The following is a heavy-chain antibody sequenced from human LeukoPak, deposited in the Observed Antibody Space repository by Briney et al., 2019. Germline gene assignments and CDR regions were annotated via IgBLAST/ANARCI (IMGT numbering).Heavy chain of an antibody. CDR2: INYSGNT. J-gene: IGHJ4*02. CDR1: GVSISSGGYY. V-gene: IGHV4-31*03. CDR3: ARGRAYDYVSSPPGAFADY. D-gene: IGHD3-22*01. Sequence: SETLSLTCTVSGVSISSGGYYWSWIRQHPGKGLEWIGHINYSGNTYYSPSLQSRGTISLDRPKSQFSLKLSSVTAADTAVYYCARGRAYDYVSSPPGAFADYWGQGALVTVTS.